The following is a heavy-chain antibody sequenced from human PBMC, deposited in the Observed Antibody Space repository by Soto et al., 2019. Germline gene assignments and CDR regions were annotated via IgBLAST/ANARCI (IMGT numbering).Heavy chain of an antibody. D-gene: IGHD1-26*01. CDR2: IYDSGSI. CDR3: ARGPSGSYSRWFDP. CDR1: GGSISSYY. J-gene: IGHJ5*02. Sequence: PSETLSLTCTVSGGSISSYYWSWIRQPPGKGLEWIGYIYDSGSIKYNPSLNSRVTISVDTSKSQFSLKLTSVTAADTAVYYCARGPSGSYSRWFDPWGQGTLVTVSS. V-gene: IGHV4-59*01.